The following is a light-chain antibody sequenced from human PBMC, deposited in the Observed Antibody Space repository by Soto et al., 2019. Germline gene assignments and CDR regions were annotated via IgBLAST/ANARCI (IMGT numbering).Light chain of an antibody. J-gene: IGKJ3*01. Sequence: DIQMTQSPSSLSASVGDRVTITCRASQSIGNSLIWYQQKPGKAPNLLIYEASTLQTGVQSRFSGSGSGTDFALTISSLQPEDFATYHCQQSHSIPLTFGPGTKVAIK. CDR3: QQSHSIPLT. CDR2: EAS. V-gene: IGKV1-39*01. CDR1: QSIGNS.